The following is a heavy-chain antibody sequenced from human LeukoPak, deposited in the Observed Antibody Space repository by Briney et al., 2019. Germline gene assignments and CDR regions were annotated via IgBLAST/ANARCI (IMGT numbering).Heavy chain of an antibody. CDR2: IYHSGST. V-gene: IGHV4-59*12. J-gene: IGHJ5*02. D-gene: IGHD3-10*01. Sequence: SETLSLTCTVSGGSISSYYWSWIRQPPGKGLEWIGEIYHSGSTNYNPSLKSRVTISVDKSKNQFSLKLSSVTAADTAVYYCARDVPSAWFDPWGQGTLVTVSS. CDR1: GGSISSYY. CDR3: ARDVPSAWFDP.